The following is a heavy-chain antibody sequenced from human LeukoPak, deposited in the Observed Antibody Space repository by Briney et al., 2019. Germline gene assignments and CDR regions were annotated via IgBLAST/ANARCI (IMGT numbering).Heavy chain of an antibody. J-gene: IGHJ6*03. CDR2: ISSSSSTI. D-gene: IGHD2-15*01. CDR3: AKVADYYYMDD. CDR1: GFTFSSYS. Sequence: GGSLRLSCAASGFTFSSYSMNWVRQAPGKGLEWVSYISSSSSTIYYADSVKGRFTISRDNAKNSLYLQMNSLRAEDTAVYYCAKVADYYYMDDWGKGTTVTVSS. V-gene: IGHV3-48*01.